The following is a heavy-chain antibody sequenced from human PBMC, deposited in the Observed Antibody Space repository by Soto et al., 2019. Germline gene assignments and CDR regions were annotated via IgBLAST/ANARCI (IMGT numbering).Heavy chain of an antibody. CDR1: GFIFMTYS. CDR3: AREETAWPLAYGLDV. Sequence: VGSLRLSCEASGFIFMTYSMDWVLQAPGKGLEWVSSIGRRSDIYYADSVKGRFTISRDNAKNSVSLQMNSLRDEDTAVYYCAREETAWPLAYGLDVWGQGTTVTVSS. V-gene: IGHV3-21*01. J-gene: IGHJ6*02. D-gene: IGHD2-21*02. CDR2: IGRRSDI.